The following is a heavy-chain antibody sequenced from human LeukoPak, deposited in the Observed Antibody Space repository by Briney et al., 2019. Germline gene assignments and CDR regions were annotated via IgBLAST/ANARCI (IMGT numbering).Heavy chain of an antibody. Sequence: ASVKVSCKASGYAFTRYAMNWVRQAPGQGLEWMGWINTNTGSPTYAQGFTGRFVFSLDTSVSTAYLQISSLKAEDTAVYYCARDTPPGYCTTTSCYATPDYWGQGTLVTVSS. D-gene: IGHD2-2*01. CDR1: GYAFTRYA. V-gene: IGHV7-4-1*02. CDR3: ARDTPPGYCTTTSCYATPDY. CDR2: INTNTGSP. J-gene: IGHJ4*02.